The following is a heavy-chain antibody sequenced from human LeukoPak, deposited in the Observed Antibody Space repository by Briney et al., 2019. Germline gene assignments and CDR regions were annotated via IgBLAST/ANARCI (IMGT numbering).Heavy chain of an antibody. Sequence: SVKVSCKASGGTFSSYAISWVRQAPGQGLEWMGAIIPIFGTANYAQKFQGRVTITTDESTSTAYMELSSLRSEDTAVYYCASGMEVAYYCYYYMDVWGKGTAVTVSS. D-gene: IGHD2-15*01. CDR1: GGTFSSYA. J-gene: IGHJ6*03. CDR2: IIPIFGTA. V-gene: IGHV1-69*05. CDR3: ASGMEVAYYCYYYMDV.